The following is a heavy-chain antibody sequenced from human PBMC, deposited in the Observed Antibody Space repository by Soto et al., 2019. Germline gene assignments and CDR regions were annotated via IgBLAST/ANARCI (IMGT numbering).Heavy chain of an antibody. Sequence: QVQLQESGPGLVKPSETLSLTCTVSGGSISSYYWSWIRQPPGKGLEWIGYIYYSGSTNYNPSLKSRVTISVDTSKNQFSLKLSSVTAADTAVYYCARHSPPHTVAGLYYMDVWGKGTTVTVSS. CDR3: ARHSPPHTVAGLYYMDV. CDR1: GGSISSYY. J-gene: IGHJ6*03. V-gene: IGHV4-59*08. D-gene: IGHD6-19*01. CDR2: IYYSGST.